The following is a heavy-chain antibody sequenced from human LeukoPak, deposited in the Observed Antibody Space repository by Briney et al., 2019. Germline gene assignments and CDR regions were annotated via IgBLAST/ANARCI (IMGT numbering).Heavy chain of an antibody. Sequence: PSETLSLTCSVSGYSINTNSYWAWIGHSPGKGLEWIGSSHHGGNTYYHPSLKSRVTISIDTSKNQFSLELYSVTAADTAVFYCARWLGKGFDMWGQGTVVTVSS. D-gene: IGHD3-22*01. CDR3: ARWLGKGFDM. CDR2: SHHGGNT. J-gene: IGHJ3*02. V-gene: IGHV4-38-2*01. CDR1: GYSINTNSY.